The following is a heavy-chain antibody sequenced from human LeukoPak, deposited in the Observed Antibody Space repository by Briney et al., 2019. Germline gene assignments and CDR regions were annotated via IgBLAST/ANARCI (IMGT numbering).Heavy chain of an antibody. D-gene: IGHD3-10*01. CDR3: ARVVWDSQVSGDY. J-gene: IGHJ4*02. CDR2: ISSSGSII. Sequence: PGGSLRLSCAASGFTFSSYAMSWVRQAPGKGLEWVSHISSSGSIIYYADSVKGRFTISRDNVKNSLYLQMNSLRAEDTGVYYCARVVWDSQVSGDYWGQGTLVTVSS. CDR1: GFTFSSYA. V-gene: IGHV3-48*03.